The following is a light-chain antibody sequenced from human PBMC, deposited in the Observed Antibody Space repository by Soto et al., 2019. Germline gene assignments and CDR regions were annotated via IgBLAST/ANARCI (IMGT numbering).Light chain of an antibody. J-gene: IGLJ2*01. CDR1: NSIIGAGHA. V-gene: IGLV1-40*01. CDR2: DNN. Sequence: QSVLTQPPSVSGAPGQRVTISCTGSNSIIGAGHAAQWYQQPPGTTPKLLIYDNNRRPSGVPVRFSGSRSGTSASLAITGLQAEDEADYYCQSYDNDLSVVFGGGTKLTVL. CDR3: QSYDNDLSVV.